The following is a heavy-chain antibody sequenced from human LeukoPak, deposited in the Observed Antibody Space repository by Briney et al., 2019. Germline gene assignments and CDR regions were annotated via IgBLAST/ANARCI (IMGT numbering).Heavy chain of an antibody. V-gene: IGHV3-30*02. CDR3: ATAFAPWNTNDYGDYNFAY. CDR1: GFTFSSYG. Sequence: GGSLRLSCAASGFTFSSYGMHWVRQAPGKGLEWVAFIRCGGSNKYYADSVKGRFTISRDNAKNTLYLQMNSLSAEDTAVSYCATAFAPWNTNDYGDYNFAYCGQGTLVTVSS. J-gene: IGHJ4*02. CDR2: IRCGGSNK. D-gene: IGHD4-17*01.